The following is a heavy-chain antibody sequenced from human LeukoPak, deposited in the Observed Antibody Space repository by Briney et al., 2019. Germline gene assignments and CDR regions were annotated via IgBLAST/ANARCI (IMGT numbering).Heavy chain of an antibody. D-gene: IGHD3-3*02. J-gene: IGHJ4*02. Sequence: PGGSLRLSCAVSGFTFSDYWVTWVRQTPGKGLEFVANINRDGSVKNYVDSVKGRFTISRDNAKNSLYLQMTNLRVDDTAIYYCARDPGFSSFDYWGQGTLVTVSS. CDR2: INRDGSVK. CDR1: GFTFSDYW. CDR3: ARDPGFSSFDY. V-gene: IGHV3-7*01.